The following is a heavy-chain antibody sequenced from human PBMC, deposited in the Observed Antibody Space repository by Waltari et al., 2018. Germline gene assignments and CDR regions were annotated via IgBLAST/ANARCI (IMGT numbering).Heavy chain of an antibody. Sequence: LVQSGAEVKKPGASVKVSCKASGYTFTGYAILWVRQAPGQGLEWMGRINPKNCDTHCAQKLQGRVALTTDTSNNTAFKELQRLRSDDTAVYYCLRDSSGSHFDYWGQGTLVTVSS. CDR2: INPKNCDT. V-gene: IGHV1-2*06. CDR1: GYTFTGYA. D-gene: IGHD3-22*01. CDR3: LRDSSGSHFDY. J-gene: IGHJ4*02.